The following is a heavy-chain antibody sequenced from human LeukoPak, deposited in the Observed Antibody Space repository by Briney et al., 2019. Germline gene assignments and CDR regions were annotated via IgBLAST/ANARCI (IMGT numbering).Heavy chain of an antibody. D-gene: IGHD3-22*01. J-gene: IGHJ4*02. CDR1: GFTFSSYA. V-gene: IGHV3-23*01. CDR3: AKDQPVVVIVLFDY. CDR2: ISGSGGST. Sequence: GGSLRLSCAASGFTFSSYAMSWVRQAPGKGLEWVSAISGSGGSTHYADPVKGRFTISRDNSKNTLYLQMNSLRAEDTAVYYCAKDQPVVVIVLFDYWGQGTLVTVS.